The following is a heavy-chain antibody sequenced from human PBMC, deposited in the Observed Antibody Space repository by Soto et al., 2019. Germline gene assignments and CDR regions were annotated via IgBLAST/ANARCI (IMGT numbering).Heavy chain of an antibody. CDR3: GKQAGAYLRASAP. CDR1: GVTVSSNY. V-gene: IGHV3-66*04. D-gene: IGHD6-19*01. CDR2: IYSGGST. J-gene: IGHJ5*02. Sequence: PGGSLRLSCAASGVTVSSNYMSWVRQAPGKGLEWVSVIYSGGSTYYADSVKGRFTISRDNSKNTLYLQMNSLRAEDTAVYYCGKQAGAYLRASAPGGQGPLVTVPS.